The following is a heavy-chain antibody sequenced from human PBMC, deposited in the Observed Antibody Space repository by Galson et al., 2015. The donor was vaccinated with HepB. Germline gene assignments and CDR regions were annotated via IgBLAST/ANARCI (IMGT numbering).Heavy chain of an antibody. D-gene: IGHD1-1*01. J-gene: IGHJ3*01. CDR2: IRCIGGRT. CDR3: AKGQGSAPLRNGYDP. V-gene: IGHV3-64D*06. CDR1: GFTFRSYA. Sequence: SLRLSCAASGFTFRSYAMRWVRQAPGKGLDSVSAIRCIGGRTSYAASVKGRFTSARDNSKNPLYLQMSSRRAEYTAVYYCAKGQGSAPLRNGYDPWGQGTMVTVSS.